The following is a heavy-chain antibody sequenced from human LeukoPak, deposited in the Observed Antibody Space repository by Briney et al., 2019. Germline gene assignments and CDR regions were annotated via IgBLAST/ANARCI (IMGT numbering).Heavy chain of an antibody. J-gene: IGHJ4*02. CDR3: AKDSHVL. CDR2: ITGSGTSR. D-gene: IGHD4/OR15-4a*01. CDR1: GFTFSSYA. V-gene: IGHV3-23*01. Sequence: GGSLRLSCAASGFTFSSYAMSWVRQAPGKGLEWVSTITGSGTSRYYADSVKGRFTISRDNSKSTLYLQMNSLRAEDTAVYYCAKDSHVLWGQGTLVTVSS.